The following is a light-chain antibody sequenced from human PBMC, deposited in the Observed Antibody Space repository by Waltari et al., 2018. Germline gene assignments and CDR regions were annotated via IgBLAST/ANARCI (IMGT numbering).Light chain of an antibody. V-gene: IGKV3-15*01. CDR3: HQYNNWPRT. CDR1: QSVSSN. CDR2: GAS. Sequence: EIAMTQSPATLSVSPGERATLSCRASQSVSSNLAWYQQKPGQAPRLLIYGASTRATGIPARFSGSGSGTEFTLTISSLQSEDLGVYYCHQYNNWPRTLGQGTKVGIK. J-gene: IGKJ1*01.